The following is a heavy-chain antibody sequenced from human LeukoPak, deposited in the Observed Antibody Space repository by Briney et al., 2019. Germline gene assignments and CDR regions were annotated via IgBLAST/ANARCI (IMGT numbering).Heavy chain of an antibody. J-gene: IGHJ6*02. V-gene: IGHV1-24*01. CDR1: GYTLTELS. D-gene: IGHD6-19*01. CDR3: ATLLVAGPPRRYYYYYGMDV. CDR2: FDPEDGET. Sequence: ASVKVSCKVSGYTLTELSKHWVRQAPGKGLEWMGGFDPEDGETIYAQKFQGRVTMTEDTSTDTAYMELSSLGSEDTAVYYCATLLVAGPPRRYYYYYGMDVWGQGTTVTVSS.